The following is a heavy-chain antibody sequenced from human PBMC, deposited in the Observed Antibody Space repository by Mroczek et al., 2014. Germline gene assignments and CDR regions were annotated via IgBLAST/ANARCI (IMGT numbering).Heavy chain of an antibody. CDR2: SNHSGST. Sequence: QVQLQQWGRRTVEAFGDPVPHLRCLWWVLQWLLLELDPPAPREGAGVGLGKSNHSGSTNYNPSLKSRVTISVDTSKNQFSLKLSSVTAADTAVYYCARDLINRHYDFGVVTKTGGTTWFDPWGQGTLVTVS. CDR1: WVLQWLL. D-gene: IGHD3-3*01. CDR3: ARDLINRHYDFGVVTKTGGTTWFDP. V-gene: IGHV4-34*01. J-gene: IGHJ5*02.